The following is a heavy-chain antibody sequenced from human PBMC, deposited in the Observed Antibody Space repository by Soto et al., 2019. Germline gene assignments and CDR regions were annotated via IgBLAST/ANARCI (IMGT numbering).Heavy chain of an antibody. D-gene: IGHD1-26*01. Sequence: EVQLVESGGGLVQPGGSLRLSCAASGFTFSSYEMNWVRQAPGKGLEWVSYISSSSSYIYYADSVKGRFTISRDNAKNSLYLQMNSLRAEDTAVYYCARGLYSGSLLPFDYWGQGTLVTVSS. CDR2: ISSSSSYI. CDR3: ARGLYSGSLLPFDY. CDR1: GFTFSSYE. J-gene: IGHJ4*02. V-gene: IGHV3-48*03.